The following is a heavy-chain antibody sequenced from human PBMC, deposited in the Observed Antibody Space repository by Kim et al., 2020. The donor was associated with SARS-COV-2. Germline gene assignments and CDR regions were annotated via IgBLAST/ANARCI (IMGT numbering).Heavy chain of an antibody. Sequence: SETLSLTCTVSGGSVSSGSYYWSWIRQPPGKGLEWIGYIYYSGGTNYNPSLKSRVTISVDTSKNQFSLKLSSVTAADTAVYYCARYYYDSSGYYSNFDYWGQGTLVTVSS. CDR2: IYYSGGT. CDR1: GGSVSSGSYY. D-gene: IGHD3-22*01. V-gene: IGHV4-61*01. CDR3: ARYYYDSSGYYSNFDY. J-gene: IGHJ4*02.